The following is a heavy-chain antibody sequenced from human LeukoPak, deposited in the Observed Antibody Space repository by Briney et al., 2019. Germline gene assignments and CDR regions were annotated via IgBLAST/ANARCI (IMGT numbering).Heavy chain of an antibody. Sequence: SQTLSLTCAISGDSVSSNSATWNWIRLSPSRGLEWLGRTYYRSEWYNDYAVSVKSRITINPDTSKNQFSLQLNSVTPEDTAVYYCARAMRKAAAGTFYFDYWGQGTLATVSS. V-gene: IGHV6-1*01. D-gene: IGHD6-13*01. CDR3: ARAMRKAAAGTFYFDY. CDR2: TYYRSEWYN. CDR1: GDSVSSNSAT. J-gene: IGHJ4*02.